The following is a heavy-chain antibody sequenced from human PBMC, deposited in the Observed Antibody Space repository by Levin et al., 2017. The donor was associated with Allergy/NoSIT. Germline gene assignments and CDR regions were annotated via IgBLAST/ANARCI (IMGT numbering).Heavy chain of an antibody. V-gene: IGHV3-33*01. Sequence: SGGSLRLSCAASGFTFSRYGIHWVRQAPGKGLEWVAIIWYDGSNKYYADSVKGRFTISRDNSKNTLYLQMSSLRAEDTAVYYCARDLTTGGIDYWGQGTLVTVSS. J-gene: IGHJ4*02. CDR2: IWYDGSNK. CDR1: GFTFSRYG. CDR3: ARDLTTGGIDY. D-gene: IGHD4/OR15-4a*01.